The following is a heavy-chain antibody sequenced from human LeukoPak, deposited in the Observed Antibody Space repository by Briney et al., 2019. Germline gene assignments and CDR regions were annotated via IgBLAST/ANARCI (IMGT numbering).Heavy chain of an antibody. CDR3: ARVGCSGGKCYSSADY. CDR2: ISGYNGNT. CDR1: GYTFTRYG. V-gene: IGHV1-18*01. J-gene: IGHJ4*02. D-gene: IGHD2-15*01. Sequence: EASVKVSCKTSGYTFTRYGISWVRQAPGQGLEWMAWISGYNGNTKYEQKFQGRVTLTTDTSTSTADMELRSLRSDDTAVYYCARVGCSGGKCYSSADYWGQGTLVTVSS.